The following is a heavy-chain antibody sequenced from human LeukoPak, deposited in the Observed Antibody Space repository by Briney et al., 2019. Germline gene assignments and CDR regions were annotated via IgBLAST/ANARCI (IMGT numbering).Heavy chain of an antibody. CDR3: ARTETGVGATDY. D-gene: IGHD1-26*01. J-gene: IGHJ4*02. CDR1: GYSISSGYY. V-gene: IGHV4-38-2*02. CDR2: IYYSGST. Sequence: PSETLSLTCTVSGYSISSGYYWGWIRQPLGKGLEWIGSIYYSGSTYYNPSLKSRVAISLDRSKNQFSLKLNSVTAADTAVYYCARTETGVGATDYWGQGTLVTVSS.